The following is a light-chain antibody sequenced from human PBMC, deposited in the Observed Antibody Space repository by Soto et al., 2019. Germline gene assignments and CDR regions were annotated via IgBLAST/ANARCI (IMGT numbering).Light chain of an antibody. J-gene: IGLJ2*01. V-gene: IGLV2-23*02. Sequence: QSVLTQPASVSGSPGQSSTISCTGTSSDVGSYNLVSWYQQHPGKAPKLMIYEVSKRPSGVSNRFSGSKSGNTASLTISGLQAEDEADYYCCSYAGSSTFNVVFGGGTKLTVL. CDR3: CSYAGSSTFNVV. CDR1: SSDVGSYNL. CDR2: EVS.